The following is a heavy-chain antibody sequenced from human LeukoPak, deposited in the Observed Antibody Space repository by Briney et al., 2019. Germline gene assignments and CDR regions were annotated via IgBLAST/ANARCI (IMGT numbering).Heavy chain of an antibody. CDR2: IYYSGST. D-gene: IGHD3-10*01. Sequence: SETLSLTCTVSGGSISSYYWSWIRQPPGKGLEWIGYIYYSGSTNYNPSLKSRVTISVDTSKNQFSLKLSSVTAADTAVYYWPRLPITMVRGVVYYYDGMDVWGQGTTVTVSS. CDR3: PRLPITMVRGVVYYYDGMDV. V-gene: IGHV4-59*08. CDR1: GGSISSYY. J-gene: IGHJ6*02.